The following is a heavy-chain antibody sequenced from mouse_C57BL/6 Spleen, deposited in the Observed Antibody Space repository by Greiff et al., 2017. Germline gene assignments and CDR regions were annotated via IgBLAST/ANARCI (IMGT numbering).Heavy chain of an antibody. CDR3: TGDPPYYYGSSYGAMDY. J-gene: IGHJ4*01. V-gene: IGHV5-9-1*02. Sequence: EVMLVESGEGLVKPGGSLKLSCAASGFTFSSYAMSWVRQTPEKRLEWVAYISSGGDYIYYADTVKGRFTISRDNARNTLYLQMSSLTSEDAAMYYCTGDPPYYYGSSYGAMDYWGQGTSGTVSS. CDR2: ISSGGDYI. CDR1: GFTFSSYA. D-gene: IGHD1-1*01.